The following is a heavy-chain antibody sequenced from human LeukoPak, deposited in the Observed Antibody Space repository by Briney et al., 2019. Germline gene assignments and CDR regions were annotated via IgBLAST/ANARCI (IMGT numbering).Heavy chain of an antibody. CDR1: GGTFSSYA. D-gene: IGHD3-22*01. CDR3: AREGEYYDSSGYLGDYFDY. J-gene: IGHJ4*02. Sequence: SSVTVSCKASGGTFSSYAISWVRQAPGQGLEWMGVFIPIFGTANDAQKFQGRFTITADESTSTAYMELSCLRSEDTAVYYCAREGEYYDSSGYLGDYFDYWGQGTLVTVSS. V-gene: IGHV1-69*01. CDR2: FIPIFGTA.